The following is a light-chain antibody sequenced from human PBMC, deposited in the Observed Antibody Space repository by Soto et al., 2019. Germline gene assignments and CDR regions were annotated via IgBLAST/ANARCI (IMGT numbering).Light chain of an antibody. CDR2: DAS. CDR3: QQYHKWPPLA. CDR1: QSISQY. Sequence: DIQMTQSPSSLSASVGDRVTITCRASQSISQYLAWYQQKPGKAPNLLIYDASTLQGGIPSRFSGSGSGTKFTLTISSLQPDDFAVYYCQQYHKWPPLAFGGGTKVEIK. V-gene: IGKV1-5*01. J-gene: IGKJ4*01.